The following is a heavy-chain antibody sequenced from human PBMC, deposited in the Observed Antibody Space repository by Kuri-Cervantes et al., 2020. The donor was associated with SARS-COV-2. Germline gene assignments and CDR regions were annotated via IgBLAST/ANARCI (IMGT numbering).Heavy chain of an antibody. D-gene: IGHD2-2*01. Sequence: GGSLRLSCAASGFTFSDYYMNWVRQAPGKGLEWVSCISSSSTIYYADSVKGRFTISRDNAKNSLYLQMNSLRAEDTAVYYCASYCSSTSCYEDDYYYYGMDVWGQGTTVTVSS. CDR3: ASYCSSTSCYEDDYYYYGMDV. J-gene: IGHJ6*02. CDR1: GFTFSDYY. V-gene: IGHV3-69-1*01. CDR2: ISSSSTI.